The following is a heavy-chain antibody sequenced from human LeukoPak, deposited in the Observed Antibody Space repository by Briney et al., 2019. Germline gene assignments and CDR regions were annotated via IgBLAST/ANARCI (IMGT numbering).Heavy chain of an antibody. Sequence: SETLSLTCTVSGGSISSSNHYWGWSRQPPGKGLEWIGSIYYSGTTYYNPSLKSRVTISVDTSKNQFSLKLSSVTAADTAVYYCARHCSSTSCPFDYWGQGTLVTVSS. D-gene: IGHD2-2*01. V-gene: IGHV4-39*01. CDR1: GGSISSSNHY. CDR3: ARHCSSTSCPFDY. CDR2: IYYSGTT. J-gene: IGHJ4*02.